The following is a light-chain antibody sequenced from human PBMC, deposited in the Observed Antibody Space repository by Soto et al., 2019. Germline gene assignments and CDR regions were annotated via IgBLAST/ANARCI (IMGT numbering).Light chain of an antibody. CDR3: QQYGSSPPTT. Sequence: EIVLTQSPGTLSLSPGERATLSCRASQSVSSSYLAWYQQKSGQAPRLLIYGASTRATGIPDRFSGSGSGTDFTLTISRLEPEDFAVYYCQQYGSSPPTTFGGGTKGISN. CDR2: GAS. CDR1: QSVSSSY. V-gene: IGKV3-20*01. J-gene: IGKJ4*01.